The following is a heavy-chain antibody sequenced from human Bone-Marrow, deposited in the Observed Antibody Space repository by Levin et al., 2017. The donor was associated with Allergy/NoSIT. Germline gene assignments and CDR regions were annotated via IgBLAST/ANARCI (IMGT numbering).Heavy chain of an antibody. V-gene: IGHV3-33*08. Sequence: GGSLRLSFSSSFFLFLSSSLSFFLPSPFKGLAWVATIWYDGSKKFYADSVQGRFTISRDNSESTLFLQMNSLRIEDTAVYFCARDPSNYYSYGMDVWGQGTTVTVPS. J-gene: IGHJ6*02. CDR3: ARDPSNYYSYGMDV. CDR1: FFLFLSSS. CDR2: IWYDGSKK.